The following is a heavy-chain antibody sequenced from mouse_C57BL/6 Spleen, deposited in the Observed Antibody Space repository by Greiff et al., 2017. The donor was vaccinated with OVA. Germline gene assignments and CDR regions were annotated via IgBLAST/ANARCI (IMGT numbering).Heavy chain of an antibody. V-gene: IGHV1-85*01. CDR3: ARCYYSNRFDY. Sequence: QVQLKESGPELVKPGASVKLSCKASGYTFTSYDINWVKQRPGQGLEWIGWIYPRDGSTKYNEKFKGKATLTVDTSSSTAYMELHSLTSEDSAVYFCARCYYSNRFDYWGQGTTLTVSA. CDR1: GYTFTSYD. D-gene: IGHD2-5*01. J-gene: IGHJ2*01. CDR2: IYPRDGST.